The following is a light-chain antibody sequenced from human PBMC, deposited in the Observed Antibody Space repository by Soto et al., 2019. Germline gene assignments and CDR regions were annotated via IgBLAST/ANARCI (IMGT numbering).Light chain of an antibody. Sequence: QSVLTQPASVSGSPGQSITISCTGTSSDVGGYNYVSWYQQHPGKAPKLMIYEVSNRPSGVSNRFSGSKSGNTASLTISGLQAEDEADYYCSSYKSSSTPYVFGTGTKVNVL. CDR3: SSYKSSSTPYV. CDR1: SSDVGGYNY. CDR2: EVS. J-gene: IGLJ1*01. V-gene: IGLV2-14*01.